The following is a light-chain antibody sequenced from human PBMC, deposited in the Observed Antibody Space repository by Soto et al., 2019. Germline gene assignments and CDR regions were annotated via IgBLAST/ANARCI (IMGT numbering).Light chain of an antibody. CDR2: ETS. CDR3: QQYGSSVIT. V-gene: IGKV3D-20*01. Sequence: EIVLTQSPATLSLSPGDRATLSCGASQSVSSNYFAWYQQKPGLAPRLLIYETSSRATGVPDRFSGSGSGTDFTLIISRLEPEDFAVYYCQQYGSSVITFGQGTRLEIK. J-gene: IGKJ5*01. CDR1: QSVSSNY.